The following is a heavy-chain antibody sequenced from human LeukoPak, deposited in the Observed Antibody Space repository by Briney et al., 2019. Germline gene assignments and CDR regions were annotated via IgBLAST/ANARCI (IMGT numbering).Heavy chain of an antibody. D-gene: IGHD3/OR15-3a*01. CDR1: GFTFSSYW. Sequence: GGSLRLSCAASGFTFSSYWMSWVRQAPGKGLELVANIKQDGSEKYYVDSVKGRFTISRDNAKNSLYLQMNSLRAEDTAVYYCARAQSWTGSNKWGAFDIWGQGTMVTVSS. CDR3: ARAQSWTGSNKWGAFDI. J-gene: IGHJ3*02. V-gene: IGHV3-7*01. CDR2: IKQDGSEK.